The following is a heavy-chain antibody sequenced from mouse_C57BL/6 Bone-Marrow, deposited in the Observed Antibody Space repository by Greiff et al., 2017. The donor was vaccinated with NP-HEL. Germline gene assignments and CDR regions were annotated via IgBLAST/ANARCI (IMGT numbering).Heavy chain of an antibody. D-gene: IGHD1-1*01. J-gene: IGHJ2*01. CDR1: GFTFSSYA. V-gene: IGHV5-4*01. Sequence: EVKVVESGGGLVKPGGSLKLSCAASGFTFSSYAMSWVRQTPEKRLEWVATISDGGSYTYYPDNVKGRFTISRDNAKNTLYLQMSHLKSEDTAMYYCAREGYYGSSYDFDYWGQGTTLTVSS. CDR2: ISDGGSYT. CDR3: AREGYYGSSYDFDY.